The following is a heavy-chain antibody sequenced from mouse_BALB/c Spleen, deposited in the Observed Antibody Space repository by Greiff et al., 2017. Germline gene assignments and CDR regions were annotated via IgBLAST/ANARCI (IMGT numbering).Heavy chain of an antibody. J-gene: IGHJ2*01. CDR1: GFNIKDYY. Sequence: VMLVESGAELVRSGASVKLSCTASGFNIKDYYMHWVKQRPEQGLEWIGYINPSTGYTEYNQKFKDKATLTADKSSSTAYMQLSSLTSEDSAVYYCARSPFDYWGQGTTLTVSS. CDR3: ARSPFDY. CDR2: INPSTGYT. V-gene: IGHV1S26*01.